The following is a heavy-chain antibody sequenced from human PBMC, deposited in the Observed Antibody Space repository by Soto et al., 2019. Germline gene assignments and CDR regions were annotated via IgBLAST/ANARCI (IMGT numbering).Heavy chain of an antibody. V-gene: IGHV3-23*01. Sequence: GGSLRLSCAASGFTLTTYAMPWVRQAPGKGLEWVSAISAGGGSTYYADSVNGRFTISRDNSKITLYLQMSGLRAEDTAVYYCAKGCLGPSSNFDFWGRGSLVIVSS. CDR2: ISAGGGST. CDR3: AKGCLGPSSNFDF. J-gene: IGHJ4*02. CDR1: GFTLTTYA.